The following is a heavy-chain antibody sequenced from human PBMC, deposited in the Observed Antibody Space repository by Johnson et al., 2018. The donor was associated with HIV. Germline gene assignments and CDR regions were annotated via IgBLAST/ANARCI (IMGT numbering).Heavy chain of an antibody. CDR3: AKNWGPAAASSHDAFDI. V-gene: IGHV3-30*02. D-gene: IGHD6-13*01. J-gene: IGHJ3*02. CDR2: IRYDGSNK. CDR1: GFTFSSYG. Sequence: QVQLVESGGGVVQPGGSLRLSCAASGFTFSSYGMHWVRQAPGKGLAWVAFIRYDGSNKYYADSVKGRFTISRDNSTNTLYLQMNSLRAEDTAVYYFAKNWGPAAASSHDAFDIWGQGTMVTVSS.